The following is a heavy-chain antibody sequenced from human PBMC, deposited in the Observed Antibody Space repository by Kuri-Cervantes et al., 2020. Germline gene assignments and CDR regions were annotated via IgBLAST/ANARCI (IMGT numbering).Heavy chain of an antibody. J-gene: IGHJ5*02. D-gene: IGHD3-16*01. CDR1: GFSLSTIGVG. CDR2: IYWDDDK. V-gene: IGHV2-5*02. CDR3: AHRRVAGGREWFDP. Sequence: SGPTLVKPTQTLTLTCTFSGFSLSTIGVGVGWIRQPPGKALEWLALIYWDDDKRYSPSLKTRLTITKDTSKNQVVLTMTNMDPVDTATYYCAHRRVAGGREWFDPWGQGTLVTVSS.